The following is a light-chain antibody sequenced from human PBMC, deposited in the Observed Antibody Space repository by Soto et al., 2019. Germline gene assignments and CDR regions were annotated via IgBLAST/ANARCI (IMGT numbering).Light chain of an antibody. J-gene: IGKJ4*01. CDR1: QSISSY. V-gene: IGKV1-39*01. Sequence: GDRVTITCRASQSISSYLNWYQQKPGKAPKLLIYAASSLQSGVPSRFSGSGSGTDFTLTISSLQPEDFATYYCQQSYSTPLTFGGGTKVDIK. CDR3: QQSYSTPLT. CDR2: AAS.